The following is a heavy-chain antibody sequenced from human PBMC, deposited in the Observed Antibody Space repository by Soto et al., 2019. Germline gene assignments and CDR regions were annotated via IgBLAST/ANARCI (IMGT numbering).Heavy chain of an antibody. CDR3: SIGSWSAETFDV. Sequence: QVHLIQSGAEVKKPGSSVKVSCKAAGGTFNTYTLFWMRQAPGHGLEWMGRIIPMLPVTNSAQKFQGRLTLTAHKSTGTAFIELTSLTSDDTAVYYCSIGSWSAETFDVWGQGTMVTVSS. J-gene: IGHJ3*01. V-gene: IGHV1-69*02. D-gene: IGHD2-2*01. CDR2: IIPMLPVT. CDR1: GGTFNTYT.